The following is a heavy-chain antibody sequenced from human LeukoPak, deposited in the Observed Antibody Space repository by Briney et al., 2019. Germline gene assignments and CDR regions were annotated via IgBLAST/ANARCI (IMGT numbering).Heavy chain of an antibody. V-gene: IGHV4-4*02. CDR1: GGSISSSNW. CDR2: IYHSGST. D-gene: IGHD2-21*02. CDR3: ARLQKHIVEVTIYWYLDL. J-gene: IGHJ2*01. Sequence: SGTLSLTCAVSGGSISSSNWWSWVRQPPGKGLEWIGEIYHSGSTNYNPSLKSRVTISVDKSKNQFSLKLSSVTAADTAVYYCARLQKHIVEVTIYWYLDLWGRGTLVTVSS.